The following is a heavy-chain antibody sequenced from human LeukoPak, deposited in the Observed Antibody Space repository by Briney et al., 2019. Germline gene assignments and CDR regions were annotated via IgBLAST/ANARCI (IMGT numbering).Heavy chain of an antibody. CDR3: ARGVGYYWSNEPYYFGY. CDR2: ICYSGST. J-gene: IGHJ4*02. V-gene: IGHV4-59*08. D-gene: IGHD3-22*01. Sequence: SETLSLTCTVSGGSISSYYWSWIRQPPGKGLEWIGYICYSGSTNYNPSLKSRVTISVDTSKNQFSLKLSSVTAADTAVYYCARGVGYYWSNEPYYFGYWGQGTLVTVSS. CDR1: GGSISSYY.